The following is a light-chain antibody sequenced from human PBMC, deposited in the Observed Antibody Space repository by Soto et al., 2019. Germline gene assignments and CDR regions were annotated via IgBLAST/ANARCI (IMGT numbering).Light chain of an antibody. V-gene: IGLV2-14*03. CDR1: SSDIGSYNH. J-gene: IGLJ1*01. CDR3: ISYTDRQSYL. Sequence: QSALTQPASVSGSPGQSITISCSGTSSDIGSYNHVAWYQQFPGKSPKLMICAVSDRPPGVSDRFSGSKSGITASLTISGLQTEDEADYSCISYTDRQSYLFGTGTKVTVL. CDR2: AVS.